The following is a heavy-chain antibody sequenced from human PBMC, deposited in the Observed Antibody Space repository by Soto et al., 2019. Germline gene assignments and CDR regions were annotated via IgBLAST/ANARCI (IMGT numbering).Heavy chain of an antibody. D-gene: IGHD4-17*01. V-gene: IGHV4-30-4*01. CDR1: GGSISSGDYY. CDR2: IYYSGST. CDR3: ARDQCDYGDSPSPPYYYGMDV. J-gene: IGHJ6*02. Sequence: QVQLQESGPGLVKPSQTLSLTCTVSGGSISSGDYYWSWIRQPPGKGLEWIGYIYYSGSTYYNPSLKSRVTISVDTSKNQFSLKLRSVTAADTAVYYCARDQCDYGDSPSPPYYYGMDVWGQGTTVTVSS.